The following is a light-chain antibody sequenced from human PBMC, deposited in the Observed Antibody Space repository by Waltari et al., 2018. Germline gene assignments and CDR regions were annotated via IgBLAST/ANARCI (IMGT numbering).Light chain of an antibody. CDR3: FSYTGDTTLYV. CDR1: SHDVGNYNL. J-gene: IGLJ1*01. Sequence: QSALTQPASVSGSPGQSITISCTGTSHDVGNYNLVSWYQQYPDKVPQLIIYEVNKRPSGVSHRFSGSKSRNTASLTISGLQAEDEADYYCFSYTGDTTLYVFGTGTKVTVL. CDR2: EVN. V-gene: IGLV2-23*02.